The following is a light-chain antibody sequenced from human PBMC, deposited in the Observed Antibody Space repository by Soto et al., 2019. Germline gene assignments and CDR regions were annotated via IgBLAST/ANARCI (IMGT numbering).Light chain of an antibody. CDR2: EVS. V-gene: IGLV2-14*02. CDR3: SSYRSIGTLV. CDR1: STDVENYNF. J-gene: IGLJ1*01. Sequence: QSALTQPASVSGSPGQSITIACTGISTDVENYNFVSWYQQHPGKAPKVMIYEVSNRPSGVSYRFSGSKSGNTASLTISGLQAEDEADYYCSSYRSIGTLVFGTGTKVTVL.